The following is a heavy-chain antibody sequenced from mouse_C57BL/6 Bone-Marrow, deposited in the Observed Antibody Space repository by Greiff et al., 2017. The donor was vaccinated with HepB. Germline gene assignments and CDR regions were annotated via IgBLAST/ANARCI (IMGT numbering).Heavy chain of an antibody. D-gene: IGHD2-2*01. Sequence: EVKLMESGGGLVKPGGSLKLSCAASGFTFSDYGMHWVRQAPEKGLEWVAYISSGSSTIYYADTVKGRFTISRDNAKNTLFLQMTSLRSEDTAIDYCARRLYAYWGQGTLVTVSA. V-gene: IGHV5-17*01. J-gene: IGHJ3*01. CDR2: ISSGSSTI. CDR1: GFTFSDYG. CDR3: ARRLYAY.